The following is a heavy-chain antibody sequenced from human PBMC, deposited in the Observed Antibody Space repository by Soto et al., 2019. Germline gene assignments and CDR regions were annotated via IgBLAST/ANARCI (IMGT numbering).Heavy chain of an antibody. CDR3: ARQVPGLMGYPYDI. J-gene: IGHJ4*02. D-gene: IGHD3-16*01. CDR2: IYYSGST. CDR1: GGSISSGGYY. Sequence: SETLSLTCTVSGGSISSGGYYWSWIRQHPGKGLEWIGYIYYSGSTYYNPSLKSRVTISVDTSKNQFSLKLSSGTAADTAIYSCARQVPGLMGYPYDIWGQGTLVTVSS. V-gene: IGHV4-31*03.